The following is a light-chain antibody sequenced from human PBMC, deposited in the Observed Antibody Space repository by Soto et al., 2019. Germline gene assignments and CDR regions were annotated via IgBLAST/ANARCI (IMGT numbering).Light chain of an antibody. Sequence: AIRMTQSPSSLSASTGDRVTIPCRAGQGFSSYLAGYQQKPGKPPKLLIYAASTLQSGVPSRFSGSGSGTDFTLTISCLQSEDFATYYCQQYYSYPLTFGPGTKVDIK. V-gene: IGKV1-8*01. CDR3: QQYYSYPLT. CDR1: QGFSSY. CDR2: AAS. J-gene: IGKJ3*01.